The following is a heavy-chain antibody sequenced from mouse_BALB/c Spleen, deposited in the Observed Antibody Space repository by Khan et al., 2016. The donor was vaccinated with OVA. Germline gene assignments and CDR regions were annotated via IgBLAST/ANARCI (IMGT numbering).Heavy chain of an antibody. CDR1: GFTFSSYA. CDR3: TRPPITTVVATSYWFFDV. J-gene: IGHJ1*01. D-gene: IGHD1-1*01. CDR2: ISSGGNYT. Sequence: EVELVESGGDLVKPGGSLKLSCAASGFTFSSYAMSWVRQTPEKRLAWVATISSGGNYTYYPDSVKGRFTISRDNAKNNLYLQMSSLRSEDTAMYDCTRPPITTVVATSYWFFDVWGAGTTVTVSS. V-gene: IGHV5-9-3*01.